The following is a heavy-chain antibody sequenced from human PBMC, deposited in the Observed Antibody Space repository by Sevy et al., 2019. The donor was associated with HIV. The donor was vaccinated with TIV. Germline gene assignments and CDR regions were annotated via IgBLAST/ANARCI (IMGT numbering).Heavy chain of an antibody. Sequence: GGSLRLSCAASGFTFSSYAMHWVRQAPGKGLEWVANIKQDESEKYYVASVKGRFTISRDNAKNSVYLQMNSLIPEDTAIYYCARGNSGSFDYWGQGTLVTVSS. D-gene: IGHD3-22*01. CDR1: GFTFSSYA. CDR2: IKQDESEK. V-gene: IGHV3-7*04. CDR3: ARGNSGSFDY. J-gene: IGHJ4*02.